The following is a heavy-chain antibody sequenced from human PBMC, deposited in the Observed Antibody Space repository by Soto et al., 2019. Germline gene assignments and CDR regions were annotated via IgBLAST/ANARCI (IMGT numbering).Heavy chain of an antibody. J-gene: IGHJ3*02. CDR2: IDSSSTTI. Sequence: PGGSLRLSCAASEFTFSSFSMNWVRHAPGQGLEWVSYIDSSSTTIYYADSVKGRFTISRDNVKNALYLQMNSLRAEDTAVYYCARRMAANDAFDIWGQGTMVTVSS. V-gene: IGHV3-48*01. CDR3: ARRMAANDAFDI. CDR1: EFTFSSFS. D-gene: IGHD6-13*01.